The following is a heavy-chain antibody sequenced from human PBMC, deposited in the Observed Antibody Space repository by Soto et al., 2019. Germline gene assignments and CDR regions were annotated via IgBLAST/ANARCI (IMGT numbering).Heavy chain of an antibody. CDR1: GGSFSGYY. CDR2: INHSGST. Sequence: SETLSLTCAVDGGSFSGYYWSWIRQPPGKGLEWIGEINHSGSTNYNPSLKSRVTISVDTSKNQFSLKLSSVTAADTAVYYCARRIAAAGTEWFDPWGQGTLVTVYS. CDR3: ARRIAAAGTEWFDP. V-gene: IGHV4-34*01. J-gene: IGHJ5*02. D-gene: IGHD6-13*01.